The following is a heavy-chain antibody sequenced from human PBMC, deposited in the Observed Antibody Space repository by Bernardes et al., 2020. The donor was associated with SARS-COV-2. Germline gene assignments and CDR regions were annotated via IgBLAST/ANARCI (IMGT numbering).Heavy chain of an antibody. D-gene: IGHD2-21*02. CDR3: AKDSPKYCGGDCYPPWGYYYGMDV. CDR2: ISGSGGST. V-gene: IGHV3-23*01. Sequence: GGSLRLSCAASGFTFSSYAMSWVRQAPGTGLAWVSAISGSGGSTYYADSVKGRFTISRDNSKNTLYLQMNSLRAEDTAVYYCAKDSPKYCGGDCYPPWGYYYGMDVWGQGTTVTVSS. J-gene: IGHJ6*02. CDR1: GFTFSSYA.